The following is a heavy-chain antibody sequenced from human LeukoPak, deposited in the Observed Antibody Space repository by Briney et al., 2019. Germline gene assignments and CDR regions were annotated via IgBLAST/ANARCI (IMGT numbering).Heavy chain of an antibody. J-gene: IGHJ4*02. V-gene: IGHV3-23*01. CDR1: GFTVSSNS. Sequence: GGSLRLSCTVSGFTVSSNSMSWVRQAPGKGLEWVSAISGSGGSTYYADSVKGRFTISRDNSKNTLYLQMNSLRAEDTAVYYCAKGPRLGYYDSSGYPLFDYWGQGTLVTVSS. CDR2: ISGSGGST. CDR3: AKGPRLGYYDSSGYPLFDY. D-gene: IGHD3-22*01.